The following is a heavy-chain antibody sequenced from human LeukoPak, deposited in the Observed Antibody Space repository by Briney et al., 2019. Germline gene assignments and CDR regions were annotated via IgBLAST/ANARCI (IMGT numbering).Heavy chain of an antibody. CDR3: ARGPSGYHNT. CDR1: GFTFSSYG. V-gene: IGHV3-30*02. D-gene: IGHD5-12*01. J-gene: IGHJ4*02. Sequence: GGSLRLSCAASGFTFSSYGMHWVRQAPGTGLEWVAFIRSDGSNKNYADSVKGRFTISRDNSKNTLYLQMNSLRAEDTAVYYCARGPSGYHNTGGQGTLVTVSS. CDR2: IRSDGSNK.